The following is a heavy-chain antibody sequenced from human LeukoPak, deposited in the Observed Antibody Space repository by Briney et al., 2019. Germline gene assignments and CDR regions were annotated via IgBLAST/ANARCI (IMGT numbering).Heavy chain of an antibody. J-gene: IGHJ5*02. CDR1: GYTFTSYG. CDR3: ARDRRYSSSSKSGYNWFDP. Sequence: ASVKVSCKASGYTFTSYGISWVRQAPGQGLEWMGWISAYNGNTNYAQKLQGRVTMTTDTSTSTAYMELRSLRSDDTAVYYCARDRRYSSSSKSGYNWFDPWGQGTLVTVSS. CDR2: ISAYNGNT. D-gene: IGHD6-6*01. V-gene: IGHV1-18*01.